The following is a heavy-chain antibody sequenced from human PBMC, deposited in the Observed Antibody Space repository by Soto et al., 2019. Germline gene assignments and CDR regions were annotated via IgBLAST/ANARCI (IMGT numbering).Heavy chain of an antibody. D-gene: IGHD3-9*01. CDR3: ARDRDDILTGYYYYYYGVDV. J-gene: IGHJ6*02. Sequence: SETLSLTCTVSGGSISSSSYYWGWIRQPPGKGLEWIGSIYYSGSTYYNPSLKSRVTISIDTSKNQFSLKLSSVTAADTAVYYCARDRDDILTGYYYYYYGVDVWGQGTTVTVSS. CDR2: IYYSGST. V-gene: IGHV4-39*02. CDR1: GGSISSSSYY.